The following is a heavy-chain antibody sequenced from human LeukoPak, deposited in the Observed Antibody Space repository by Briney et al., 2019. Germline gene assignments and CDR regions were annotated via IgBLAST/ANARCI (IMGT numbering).Heavy chain of an antibody. D-gene: IGHD6-6*01. J-gene: IGHJ4*02. CDR2: INPISGAT. CDR1: GGTFSSYA. Sequence: ASVKVSCKASGGTFSSYAISWVRQAPGQGLEWMGWINPISGATNYAQKFQDRVTMTRDTSISTAYVDLSTLTSDDAAVYYCARSYSSSAPHFDSWGQGTLVTVSS. V-gene: IGHV1-2*02. CDR3: ARSYSSSAPHFDS.